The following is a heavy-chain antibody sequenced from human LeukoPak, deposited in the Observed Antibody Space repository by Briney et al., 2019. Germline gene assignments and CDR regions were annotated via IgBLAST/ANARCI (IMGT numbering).Heavy chain of an antibody. J-gene: IGHJ6*03. D-gene: IGHD2-2*01. Sequence: SETLSLTCAVYGGSLSGYYWTWIRQTPGKGLEWIGEINHSGSTNYNPSLKSRVTISVDTSKNQFSLKLSSVTAADTAVYYCAREGFDIVVVPAAMPNYYYYMDVWGKGTTVTVSS. CDR3: AREGFDIVVVPAAMPNYYYYMDV. CDR1: GGSLSGYY. V-gene: IGHV4-34*01. CDR2: INHSGST.